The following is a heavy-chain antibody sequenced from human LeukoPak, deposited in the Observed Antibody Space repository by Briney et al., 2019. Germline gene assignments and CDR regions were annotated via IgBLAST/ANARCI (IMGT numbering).Heavy chain of an antibody. CDR2: ISSSGTYI. CDR1: GFTVSGYS. CDR3: AKDGDSSGYNDAFDI. D-gene: IGHD3-22*01. Sequence: GGSLRLSCAASGFTVSGYSMNWVRQAPGKGLEWVSSISSSGTYIYYAESVKGRFTISRDSAKNSLYLQMNSLRAEDTAVYYCAKDGDSSGYNDAFDIWGQGTIVTVSS. J-gene: IGHJ3*02. V-gene: IGHV3-21*01.